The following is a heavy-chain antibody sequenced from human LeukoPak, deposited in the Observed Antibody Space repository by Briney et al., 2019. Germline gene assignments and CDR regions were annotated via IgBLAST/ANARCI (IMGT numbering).Heavy chain of an antibody. CDR1: GGSISSGDYY. D-gene: IGHD3-22*01. Sequence: PSQTLSLTCTVSGGSISSGDYYWSWIRQPPGKGLEWIGYIYYSGSTYYNPSLKSRVTISVDTSKNQFSLKLSSVTAADTAVYYCARRPDLGDSSGYYATSIAFDIWGQGTMVTVSS. CDR3: ARRPDLGDSSGYYATSIAFDI. CDR2: IYYSGST. V-gene: IGHV4-30-4*01. J-gene: IGHJ3*02.